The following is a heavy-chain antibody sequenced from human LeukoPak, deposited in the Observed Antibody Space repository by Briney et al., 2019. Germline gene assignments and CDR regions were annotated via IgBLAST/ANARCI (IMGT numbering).Heavy chain of an antibody. CDR3: TSDTVDTAVGIDY. J-gene: IGHJ4*02. CDR2: IYGDGSRI. CDR1: GFTFSRHW. D-gene: IGHD5-18*01. V-gene: IGHV3-74*01. Sequence: GRSLRLSCAASGFTFSRHWMHWVRQAPGKWLVWVSRIYGDGSRISYADSVKGRFTISRDNAKNTLFLQMNSLRAEDTAVYYCTSDTVDTAVGIDYWGQGTLVTVSS.